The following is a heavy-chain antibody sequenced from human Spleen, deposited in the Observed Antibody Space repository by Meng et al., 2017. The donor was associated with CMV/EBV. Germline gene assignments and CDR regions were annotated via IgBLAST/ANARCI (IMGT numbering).Heavy chain of an antibody. J-gene: IGHJ6*02. D-gene: IGHD2-2*01. CDR1: GFTFSSYA. V-gene: IGHV3-30-3*01. CDR2: ISYDGSNK. Sequence: GESLKISCAASGFTFSSYAMHRVRQAPGKGLEWVAVISYDGSNKYYADSVKGRFTISRDNSKNTLYLQMNSLRAEDTAVYYCAREGRSGVVPAAIEDYYYGMDVWGQGTTVTVSS. CDR3: AREGRSGVVPAAIEDYYYGMDV.